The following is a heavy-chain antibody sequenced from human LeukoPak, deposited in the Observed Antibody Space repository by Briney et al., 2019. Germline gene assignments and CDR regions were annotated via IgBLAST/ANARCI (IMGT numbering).Heavy chain of an antibody. J-gene: IGHJ4*02. D-gene: IGHD6-19*01. V-gene: IGHV4-59*01. CDR1: GGSINSDY. CDR2: IYHSGNT. Sequence: SETLSLTCTVSGGSINSDYWSWLRQPPGEGPEWIGYIYHSGNTNYNPSLKSRVTISIDTSKKQFSLKLSSVTAADTAVYYCARGAGWYNYWGQGTLVTVSS. CDR3: ARGAGWYNY.